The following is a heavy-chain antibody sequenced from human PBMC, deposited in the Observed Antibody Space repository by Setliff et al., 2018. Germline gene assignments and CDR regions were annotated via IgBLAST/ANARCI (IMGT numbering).Heavy chain of an antibody. Sequence: ASVKVSCKASGYTFTTYYFHWVRQAPGQGLEWMGIISPSGGSTSYAQKFQDRVTMTRATSTSTVYMELSSLRSEDTAVYYCARGGKATGYGGGGAFDIWGQGTMVTVSS. CDR1: GYTFTTYY. CDR2: ISPSGGST. J-gene: IGHJ3*02. D-gene: IGHD6-25*01. CDR3: ARGGKATGYGGGGAFDI. V-gene: IGHV1-46*01.